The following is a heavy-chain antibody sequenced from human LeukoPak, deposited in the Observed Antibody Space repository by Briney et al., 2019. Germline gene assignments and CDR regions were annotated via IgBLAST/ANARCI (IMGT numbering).Heavy chain of an antibody. Sequence: GGSLRLSCAASGFPFNAYWMTWVRQAPGKGLEWVANIKQDGSEKYYVDSVKGRFTISRDNAKNSLYLQMNSLRAEDTAVYFCARANPFGGYWGQGTLVTVSS. CDR3: ARANPFGGY. CDR2: IKQDGSEK. CDR1: GFPFNAYW. J-gene: IGHJ4*02. V-gene: IGHV3-7*03. D-gene: IGHD3-16*01.